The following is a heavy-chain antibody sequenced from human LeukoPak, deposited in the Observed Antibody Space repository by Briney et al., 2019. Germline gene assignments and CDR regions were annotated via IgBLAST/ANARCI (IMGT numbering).Heavy chain of an antibody. CDR3: ARDDYGDYVRPYYYYMDV. V-gene: IGHV3-7*01. J-gene: IGHJ6*03. CDR2: IKQDGSEK. D-gene: IGHD4-17*01. Sequence: PGGSLRLSCAASGFTFSSYWMSWVRQAPGKGLEWVANIKQDGSEKYYVDSVKGRFTISRDNAKNSLYLQMNSLRAEDTAVYYCARDDYGDYVRPYYYYMDVWGKGTTVTVSS. CDR1: GFTFSSYW.